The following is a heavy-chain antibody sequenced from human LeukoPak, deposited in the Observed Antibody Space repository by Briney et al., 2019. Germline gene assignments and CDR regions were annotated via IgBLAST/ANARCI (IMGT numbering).Heavy chain of an antibody. D-gene: IGHD5-18*01. V-gene: IGHV1-18*01. CDR2: ISAYNGNT. J-gene: IGHJ4*02. Sequence: ASVKVSCKASGYTFTSYGISWVRQAPGQGLEWMGWISAYNGNTNYAQKLQGRVTMTTDTSTSTAYMELRSLRSDDTAVHYCARVSVTLSYGYVGWYFDYWGQGTLVTVSS. CDR1: GYTFTSYG. CDR3: ARVSVTLSYGYVGWYFDY.